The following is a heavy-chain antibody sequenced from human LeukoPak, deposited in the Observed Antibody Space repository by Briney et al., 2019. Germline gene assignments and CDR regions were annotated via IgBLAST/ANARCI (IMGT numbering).Heavy chain of an antibody. CDR2: INSDGSTT. V-gene: IGHV3-74*01. CDR3: ARVIYSGWEGELSD. Sequence: GGSLRLSCAASGFTFSSYWMHWVRQAPEKGLVWVSRINSDGSTTSYADSVMGRFTISRDNAKNTLYLQMNSLRAEDTAVYYCARVIYSGWEGELSDWGQGTLVTVSS. CDR1: GFTFSSYW. D-gene: IGHD6-19*01. J-gene: IGHJ4*02.